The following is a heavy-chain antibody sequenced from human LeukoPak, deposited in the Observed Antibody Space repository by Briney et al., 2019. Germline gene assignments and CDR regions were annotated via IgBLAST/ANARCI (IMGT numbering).Heavy chain of an antibody. D-gene: IGHD7-27*01. Sequence: SQTLSLTCAISGDSVSTNSGAWNWIRQSPSRGLEWLGRTYYRSKWSTDYAVSVKSRITVNPDTSKNQFSLQLNSVTPEDTAVYYCARLENWAFDFWGQGTLITVSS. CDR3: ARLENWAFDF. J-gene: IGHJ4*02. V-gene: IGHV6-1*01. CDR2: TYYRSKWST. CDR1: GDSVSTNSGA.